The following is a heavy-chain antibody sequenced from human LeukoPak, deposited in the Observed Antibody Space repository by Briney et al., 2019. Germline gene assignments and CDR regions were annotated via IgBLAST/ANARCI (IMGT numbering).Heavy chain of an antibody. CDR3: AKRETSGSKYFDY. CDR2: ITGSGGTT. J-gene: IGHJ4*02. Sequence: GGSLRLSCAASGFAFSSYAMSWVRQAPGKGLEWVSVITGSGGTTYYADSVRGRFTISRDNSKSTLYLQMSSLRAEDTAIYYCAKRETSGSKYFDYWGQGTLVTVSS. CDR1: GFAFSSYA. D-gene: IGHD6-19*01. V-gene: IGHV3-23*01.